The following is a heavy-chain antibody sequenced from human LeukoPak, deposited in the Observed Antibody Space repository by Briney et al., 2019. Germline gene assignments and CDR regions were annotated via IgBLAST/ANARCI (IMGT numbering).Heavy chain of an antibody. CDR1: GYSISSGYY. V-gene: IGHV4-38-2*01. CDR2: IYHSGST. J-gene: IGHJ5*02. CDR3: ARTPDANWFDP. Sequence: PETLSLTCAVSGYSISSGYYWGWIRQPPGKGLEWIGSIYHSGSTYYNPSLKSRVTISVDTSKNQFSLKLSSVTAADTAVYYCARTPDANWFDPWGQGTLVTVSS.